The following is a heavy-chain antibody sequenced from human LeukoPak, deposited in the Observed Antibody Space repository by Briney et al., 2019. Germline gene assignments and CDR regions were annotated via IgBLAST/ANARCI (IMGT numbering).Heavy chain of an antibody. CDR1: GFTFSSYV. J-gene: IGHJ6*02. D-gene: IGHD1-14*01. Sequence: GGSLRLSCAASGFTFSSYVMHWVRQAPGKGLEWAALISYDGNSKYYADSVKGRFTISKDNSKNTVYLQMDSLRAEDTAVYYCARVTTSTKYYSGMDVWGQGTTVTVSS. CDR3: ARVTTSTKYYSGMDV. CDR2: ISYDGNSK. V-gene: IGHV3-30*03.